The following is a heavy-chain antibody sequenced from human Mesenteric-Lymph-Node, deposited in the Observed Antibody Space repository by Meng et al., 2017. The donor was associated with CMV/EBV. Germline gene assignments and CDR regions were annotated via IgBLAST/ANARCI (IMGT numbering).Heavy chain of an antibody. J-gene: IGHJ5*02. CDR3: ARVPVPGWVDP. V-gene: IGHV4-30-4*08. Sequence: CSVSGDSINSGDYYWSWIRQPPGKGLEWIGFIYYTGRTYYNPSLKSRITMSLHTSKKQFSLELTSVTATDTAMYYCARVPVPGWVDPWGQGTLVTVSS. CDR1: GDSINSGDYY. CDR2: IYYTGRT.